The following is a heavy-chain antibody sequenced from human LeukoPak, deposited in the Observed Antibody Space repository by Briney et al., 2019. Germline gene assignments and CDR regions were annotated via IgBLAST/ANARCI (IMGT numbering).Heavy chain of an antibody. CDR3: ARGSLWFGELFRHYYYYYGMDV. Sequence: PSETLSLTCAVYGGSFSGYYWSWVRQPPGKGLEWIGEINHGGSTNYNPSLTSRLTISVDRSKTQFSLKVRSVTAADTAVYYCARGSLWFGELFRHYYYYYGMDVWGQGTTVTVSS. D-gene: IGHD3-10*01. V-gene: IGHV4-34*01. CDR1: GGSFSGYY. CDR2: INHGGST. J-gene: IGHJ6*02.